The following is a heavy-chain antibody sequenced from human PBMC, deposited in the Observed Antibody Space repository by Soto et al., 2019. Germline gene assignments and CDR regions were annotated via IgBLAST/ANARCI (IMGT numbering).Heavy chain of an antibody. J-gene: IGHJ4*02. D-gene: IGHD6-13*01. CDR3: ARLKYSSSWAESPYFDY. CDR2: IYHSGST. V-gene: IGHV4-4*02. CDR1: GGSISTNNW. Sequence: PSETLSLTCAISGGSISTNNWWSWVRQPPGKGLEWIGEIYHSGSTNYNLALKSRVTISVDKSKNQFSLKLSSVTAADTAVYYCARLKYSSSWAESPYFDYWGQGTLVTVSS.